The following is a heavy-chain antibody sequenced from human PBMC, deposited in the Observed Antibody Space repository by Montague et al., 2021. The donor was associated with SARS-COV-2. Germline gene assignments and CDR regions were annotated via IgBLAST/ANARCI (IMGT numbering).Heavy chain of an antibody. Sequence: CAISGDSVSDHRLRSDWHRQALQTHFQWLGRIYHGTKKFDHYEVSMKGRISIKADTSKNQFSLQLDSMTPEDTAVYYCARGDGLGPYTGYAFDIWGQGTLVTVSS. CDR1: GDSVSDHRLR. V-gene: IGHV6-1*01. J-gene: IGHJ3*02. D-gene: IGHD3-16*01. CDR2: IYHGTKKFD. CDR3: ARGDGLGPYTGYAFDI.